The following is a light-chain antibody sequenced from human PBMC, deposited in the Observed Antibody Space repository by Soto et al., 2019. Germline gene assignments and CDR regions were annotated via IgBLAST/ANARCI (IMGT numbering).Light chain of an antibody. CDR2: SND. Sequence: QLVLTQAPSASGTPGQRVTISCSGSSSNIGSNTVSWYQQLPGTAPKLLIYSNDQRPSGVPDRFSGSKSGTSASLAIGGLQSEDEADYYCAAWDGSLNGWVFGGGTKVTVL. V-gene: IGLV1-44*01. J-gene: IGLJ2*01. CDR3: AAWDGSLNGWV. CDR1: SSNIGSNT.